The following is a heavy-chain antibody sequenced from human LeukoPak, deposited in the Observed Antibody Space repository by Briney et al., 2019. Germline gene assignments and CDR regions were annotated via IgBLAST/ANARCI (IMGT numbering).Heavy chain of an antibody. J-gene: IGHJ4*02. CDR1: GFTFGDYA. V-gene: IGHV3-49*04. Sequence: GGSLRLSCTASGFTFGDYAMSWVRQAPGKGLEWVGFIRSKAYGGTTEYAASVKGRFTISRDDSKSIAYLQMNSLRAEDTAVYYCARDVTAWAGAGGYWGQGTLVTVSS. D-gene: IGHD1-26*01. CDR3: ARDVTAWAGAGGY. CDR2: IRSKAYGGTT.